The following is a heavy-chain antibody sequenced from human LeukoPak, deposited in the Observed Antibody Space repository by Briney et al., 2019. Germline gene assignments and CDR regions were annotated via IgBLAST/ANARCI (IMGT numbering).Heavy chain of an antibody. CDR2: ISYDGGEQ. D-gene: IGHD3-9*01. J-gene: IGHJ1*01. CDR1: GFTFSNYG. V-gene: IGHV3-30*18. CDR3: AKPRTFYDILTVSFQQ. Sequence: GGSLRLSCAASGFTFSNYGMHWVRQAPGKGLEWVAVISYDGGEQHCGDSVKGRFSISRDDSKSTLYLQMNSLTVEDTALYYCAKPRTFYDILTVSFQQWGQGTWVTVSS.